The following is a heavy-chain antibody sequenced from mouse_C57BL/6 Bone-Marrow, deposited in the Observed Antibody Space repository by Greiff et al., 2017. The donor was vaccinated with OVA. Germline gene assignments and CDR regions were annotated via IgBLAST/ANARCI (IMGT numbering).Heavy chain of an antibody. D-gene: IGHD2-4*01. J-gene: IGHJ3*01. CDR1: GYTFTSYW. Sequence: QVHVKQPGAELVRPGSSVKLSCKASGYTFTSYWMHWVKQRPIQGLEWIGNIDPSDSETHYNQKFKDKATLTVDKSSSTAYMQLSSLTSEDSAVYYCAREGYDYDWFAYWGQGTLVTVSA. CDR3: AREGYDYDWFAY. V-gene: IGHV1-52*01. CDR2: IDPSDSET.